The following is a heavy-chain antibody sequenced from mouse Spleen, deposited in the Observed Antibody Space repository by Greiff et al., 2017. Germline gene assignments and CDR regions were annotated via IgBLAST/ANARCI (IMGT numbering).Heavy chain of an antibody. CDR1: GFNIKDDY. CDR3: TQLTGTFAY. D-gene: IGHD4-1*01. CDR2: IDPENGDT. Sequence: EVQGVESGAELVRPGASVKLSCTASGFNIKDDYMHWVKQRPEQGLEWIGWIDPENGDTEYASKFQGKATITADTSSNTAYLQLSSLTSEDTAVYYCTQLTGTFAYWGQGTLVTVSA. V-gene: IGHV14-4*01. J-gene: IGHJ3*01.